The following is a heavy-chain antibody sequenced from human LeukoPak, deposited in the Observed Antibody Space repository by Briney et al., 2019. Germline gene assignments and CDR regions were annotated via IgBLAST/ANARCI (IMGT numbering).Heavy chain of an antibody. J-gene: IGHJ4*02. Sequence: PGGSLRLSCAASGFPFSHARLDWARHAPGKGLEGIGLLNSYIHGGTTDYTAPVKGRFTISRDDSKSIVYLQMTSLRAEDTGVYFCFDYKADNSWDYWGQGTLVTVSS. CDR2: LNSYIHGGTT. V-gene: IGHV3-15*01. D-gene: IGHD4-23*01. CDR3: FDYKADNSWDY. CDR1: GFPFSHAR.